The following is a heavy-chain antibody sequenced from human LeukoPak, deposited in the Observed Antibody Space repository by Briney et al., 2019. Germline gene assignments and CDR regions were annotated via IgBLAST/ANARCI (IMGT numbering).Heavy chain of an antibody. D-gene: IGHD3-22*01. CDR3: ARHADDSSGYWGQNWFDP. CDR1: GGSISSYY. CDR2: IYYSGST. V-gene: IGHV4-59*08. Sequence: SETLSLTCTVSGGSISSYYWSWIRQPPGKGLEWIGYIYYSGSTNYNPSLKSRVTISVDTSKNQFSLKLGSVTAADTAVYYCARHADDSSGYWGQNWFDPWGQGTLVTVSS. J-gene: IGHJ5*02.